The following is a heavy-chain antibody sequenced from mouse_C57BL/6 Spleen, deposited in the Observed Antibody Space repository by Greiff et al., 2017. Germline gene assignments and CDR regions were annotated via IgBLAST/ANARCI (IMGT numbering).Heavy chain of an antibody. CDR2: IDPSDSET. Sequence: QVQLQQPGAELVRPGSSVKLSCKASGYTFTSYWMHWVKQRPIQGLEWIGNIDPSDSETHYNQKFKDKATLTVDKSSSTAYMQLSSLTSEDSAVYYWARRGYGSSYGYFDVWGTGTTVTVSS. V-gene: IGHV1-52*01. J-gene: IGHJ1*03. CDR1: GYTFTSYW. D-gene: IGHD1-1*01. CDR3: ARRGYGSSYGYFDV.